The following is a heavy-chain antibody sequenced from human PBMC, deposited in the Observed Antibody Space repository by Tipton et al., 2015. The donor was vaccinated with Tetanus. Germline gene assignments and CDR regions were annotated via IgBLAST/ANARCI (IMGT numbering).Heavy chain of an antibody. CDR2: IKQDGSEK. J-gene: IGHJ4*02. CDR1: GFTFSSYW. V-gene: IGHV3-7*01. D-gene: IGHD2-2*01. CDR3: AREVGLLVPSIVVVPAAVDY. Sequence: SLRLSCAASGFTFSSYWMSWVRQAPGKGLEWVANIKQDGSEKYYVDSVKGRFTISRDNAKNSLYLQMNSLRAEDTAVYYCAREVGLLVPSIVVVPAAVDYWGQGTLVTVSS.